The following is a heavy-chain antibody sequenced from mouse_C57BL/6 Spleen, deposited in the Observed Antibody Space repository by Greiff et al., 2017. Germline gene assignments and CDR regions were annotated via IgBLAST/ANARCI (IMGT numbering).Heavy chain of an antibody. Sequence: EVQVVESGGGLVKPGGSLKLSCAASGFTFSSYAMSWVRQTPEKRLEWVATISDGGSYTYYPDNVKGRFTISRDNAKNNLYLQMSHLKSEDTAMYYCARDKDYYGNYPSYFDYWGQGTTLTVSS. CDR1: GFTFSSYA. V-gene: IGHV5-4*01. D-gene: IGHD2-1*01. CDR3: ARDKDYYGNYPSYFDY. CDR2: ISDGGSYT. J-gene: IGHJ2*01.